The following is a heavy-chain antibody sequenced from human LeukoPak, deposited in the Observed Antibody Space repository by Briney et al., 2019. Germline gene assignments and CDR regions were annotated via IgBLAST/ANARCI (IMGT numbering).Heavy chain of an antibody. J-gene: IGHJ4*02. CDR2: ISAYNGNT. CDR1: GYTFTSYG. D-gene: IGHD6-13*01. Sequence: GASVKVSCTPSGYTFTSYGISWVRPAPGQGLEWMGWISAYNGNTNYAQKLQGRVTMTTDTSTSTAYMELRSLRSDDPAVYYCARGLAAADIDYWGQGTLVTVSS. V-gene: IGHV1-18*01. CDR3: ARGLAAADIDY.